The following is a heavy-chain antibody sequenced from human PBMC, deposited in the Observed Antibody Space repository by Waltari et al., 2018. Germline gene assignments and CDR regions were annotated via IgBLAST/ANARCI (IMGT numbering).Heavy chain of an antibody. CDR1: GSSISSGYY. V-gene: IGHV4-38-2*01. CDR3: VRHVWSTGAKRYFDL. Sequence: QVQLQESGPGLVTPSETLSLTSAVSGSSISSGYYWAWIWPPPGKGRGWIGSIYHSGRTYYYRALRSRAPKSVDASMNQFSLKVSYVTAADAAVHYCVRHVWSTGAKRYFDLWGRGTLVTVSS. CDR2: IYHSGRT. D-gene: IGHD2-8*01. J-gene: IGHJ2*01.